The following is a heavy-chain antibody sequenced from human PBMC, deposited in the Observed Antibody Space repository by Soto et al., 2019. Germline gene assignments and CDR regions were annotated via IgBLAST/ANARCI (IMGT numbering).Heavy chain of an antibody. J-gene: IGHJ4*02. CDR1: GYTFTNFG. CDR3: ARAVAVPADFDY. Sequence: ASVKVSCKTSGYTFTNFGLSWVRQAPGQGLEWMGWISAYNGNTNYAQNFQGRVTMTTDTSTSTAYMELGSLRSEDTAVYYCARAVAVPADFDYWGQGTLVTVSS. D-gene: IGHD6-19*01. CDR2: ISAYNGNT. V-gene: IGHV1-18*01.